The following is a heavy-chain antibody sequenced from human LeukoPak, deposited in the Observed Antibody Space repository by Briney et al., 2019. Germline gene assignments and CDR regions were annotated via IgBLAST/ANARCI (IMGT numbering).Heavy chain of an antibody. D-gene: IGHD1-26*01. J-gene: IGHJ4*02. CDR3: ARIGSYLSSDHFDY. V-gene: IGHV3-48*01. CDR1: GFTFSSYS. CDR2: ISSSSSTI. Sequence: PGGSLRLSCAASGFTFSSYSMNWVRQAPGKGLEWVSYISSSSSTIYYADSVKGRFTITRDNAKNSLYLQMNSLRAEDTAVYYCARIGSYLSSDHFDYWGQGTLVTVSS.